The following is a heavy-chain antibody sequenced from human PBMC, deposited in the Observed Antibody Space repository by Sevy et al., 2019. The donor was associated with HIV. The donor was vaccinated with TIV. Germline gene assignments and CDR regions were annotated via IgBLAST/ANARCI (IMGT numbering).Heavy chain of an antibody. CDR2: ISNSGVI. J-gene: IGHJ4*02. D-gene: IGHD3-3*02. V-gene: IGHV3-11*01. Sequence: GGSLRLSCAASGFTFSDYSMSWIRQAPGKGLEWLSYISNSGVIDYAESVKGRFTITRDNAKNSLYLQMNSLRAEDTSGYYCAKEMLAPGVHFDYWGQGTLVTVSS. CDR1: GFTFSDYS. CDR3: AKEMLAPGVHFDY.